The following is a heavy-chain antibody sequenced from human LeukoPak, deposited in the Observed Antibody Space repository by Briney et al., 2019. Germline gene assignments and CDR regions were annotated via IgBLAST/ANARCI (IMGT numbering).Heavy chain of an antibody. D-gene: IGHD2-2*01. CDR2: IKSKTDGGTT. CDR3: TTQADCSSTSCYGMDV. V-gene: IGHV3-15*01. Sequence: GGSLRLSCAASGFTFSNAWMSWVRQAPGKGLEWVGRIKSKTDGGTTDYAAPVKGRFTISRDDSKNTLYLQMNSLKTEDTAVYYCTTQADCSSTSCYGMDVWGQGTTVTVPS. J-gene: IGHJ6*02. CDR1: GFTFSNAW.